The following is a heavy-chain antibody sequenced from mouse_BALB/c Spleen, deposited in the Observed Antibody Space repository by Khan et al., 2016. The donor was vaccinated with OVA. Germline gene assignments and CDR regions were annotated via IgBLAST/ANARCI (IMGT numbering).Heavy chain of an antibody. CDR2: VSTGGGYT. V-gene: IGHV5-6*01. CDR1: GFTFSTYG. D-gene: IGHD1-1*01. CDR3: ARLTYYYDSEGFAY. J-gene: IGHJ3*01. Sequence: EVMLVESGGDLVKPGGSLKLSCAASGFTFSTYGMSWVRQTPDKRMEWVATVSTGGGYTYYTDSVKGRFTISRDNAKNTLYLQMSSLKSEDTAMFYCARLTYYYDSEGFAYWGQGTLVTVSA.